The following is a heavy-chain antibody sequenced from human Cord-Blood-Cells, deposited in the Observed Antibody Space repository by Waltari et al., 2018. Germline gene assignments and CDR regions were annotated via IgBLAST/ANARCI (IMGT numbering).Heavy chain of an antibody. CDR2: FDPEDGET. CDR1: S. J-gene: IGHJ4*02. V-gene: IGHV1-24*01. Sequence: SMHWVRQAPGKGLEWMGGFDPEDGETIYAQKFQGRVTMTEDTSTDTAYMELSSLRSEDTAVYYCAAEYCSGGSCEYYFDYWGQGTLVTVSS. CDR3: AAEYCSGGSCEYYFDY. D-gene: IGHD2-15*01.